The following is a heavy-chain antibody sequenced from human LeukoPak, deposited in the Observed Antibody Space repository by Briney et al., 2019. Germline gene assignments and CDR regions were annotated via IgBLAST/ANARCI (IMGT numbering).Heavy chain of an antibody. D-gene: IGHD5-24*01. Sequence: SETLSLTCTVSGGSINSYYWSWIRQPPGKGLEWIGYIYYSGSTNYNPSLKSRVTISVDTSKNQFTLKMSSVTAADTAVYYCARARDGHINNWFDPWGQGTLVTVSS. CDR1: GGSINSYY. CDR3: ARARDGHINNWFDP. V-gene: IGHV4-59*01. J-gene: IGHJ5*02. CDR2: IYYSGST.